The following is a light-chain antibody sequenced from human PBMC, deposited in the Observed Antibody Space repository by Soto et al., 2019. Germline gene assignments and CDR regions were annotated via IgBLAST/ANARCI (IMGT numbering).Light chain of an antibody. CDR3: AAWDDSLNGHVV. J-gene: IGLJ2*01. CDR1: NSNIGSNH. Sequence: QSVLTQPPSASGTPGQRVAISCSGSNSNIGSNHVNWYQQLPGTAPKLLIYGNNQRPSGVPDRFSGSRSGTAASLAISGLQSEDEAEYYCAAWDDSLNGHVVFGGGTKLTVL. CDR2: GNN. V-gene: IGLV1-44*01.